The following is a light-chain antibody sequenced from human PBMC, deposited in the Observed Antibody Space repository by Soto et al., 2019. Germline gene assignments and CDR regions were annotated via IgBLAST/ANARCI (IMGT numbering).Light chain of an antibody. CDR2: EVA. V-gene: IGLV2-14*01. CDR3: SSHTTSDTVYV. Sequence: QSAPTQPASVSGFPGQSVTISCSGTTTDAVDYPYVSWYQQHPGQAPKLLLYEVANRPSGVSDRFSGSKSGHMASLTISGLQTEDEAVYYCSSHTTSDTVYVFGAGTKLTVL. CDR1: TTDAVDYPY. J-gene: IGLJ1*01.